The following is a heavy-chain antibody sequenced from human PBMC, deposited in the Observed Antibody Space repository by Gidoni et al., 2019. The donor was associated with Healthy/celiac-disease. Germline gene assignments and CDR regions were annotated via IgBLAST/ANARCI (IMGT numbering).Heavy chain of an antibody. CDR3: VKDRDDYVWGSYRYTLFDY. Sequence: EVQLVESGEGWVQPGGPLRPSCSASGSTFGTSSLPWVRQAPGQGLEYVSAISSNGGSTYYADSVKGRFTISRDNSKNTLYLQMSSLRAEDTAVYYCVKDRDDYVWGSYRYTLFDYWGQGTLVTVSS. CDR2: ISSNGGST. D-gene: IGHD3-16*02. J-gene: IGHJ4*02. CDR1: GSTFGTSS. V-gene: IGHV3-64D*06.